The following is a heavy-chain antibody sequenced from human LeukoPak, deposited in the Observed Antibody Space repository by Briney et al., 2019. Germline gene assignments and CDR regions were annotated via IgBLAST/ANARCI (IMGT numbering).Heavy chain of an antibody. V-gene: IGHV1-8*01. CDR2: MNPNSGNT. Sequence: ASVRVSCKASGYTFTSYDINWVRQATGQGLEWMGWMNPNSGNTGYAQKFQGRVTMTRNTSISTAYMELSSLRSEDTAVYYCARGPLSKRNWFDPWGQGTLVTVSS. D-gene: IGHD2/OR15-2a*01. J-gene: IGHJ5*02. CDR1: GYTFTSYD. CDR3: ARGPLSKRNWFDP.